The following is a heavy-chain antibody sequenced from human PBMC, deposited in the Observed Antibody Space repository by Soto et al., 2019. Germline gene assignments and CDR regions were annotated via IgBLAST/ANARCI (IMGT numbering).Heavy chain of an antibody. D-gene: IGHD3-16*01. V-gene: IGHV4-34*01. CDR1: GGFLSESY. CDR3: VRIRYQLPSSVLWLDP. Sequence: SETLSLTCAVYGGFLSESYGTWIRQAPGKGLEWIGEINHVGGTNYNPSLKSRVTMSVDTSQNQFSLRLISVTAADTAMYFCVRIRYQLPSSVLWLDPWGQGTPVTVSS. J-gene: IGHJ5*02. CDR2: INHVGGT.